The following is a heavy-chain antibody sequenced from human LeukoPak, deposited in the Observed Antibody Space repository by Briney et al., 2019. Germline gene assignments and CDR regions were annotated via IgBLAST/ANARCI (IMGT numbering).Heavy chain of an antibody. D-gene: IGHD3-10*01. V-gene: IGHV3-64*01. Sequence: GGSLRLSCAASGFTFSSYAMHWVRQAPGKGLEYVSAISSNGGSTYYANSVKGRFTISRDNSKNPLYLQMNSLRAEDTAVYYCAKLGFGETDTLDYWGQGTLVTVSS. CDR2: ISSNGGST. J-gene: IGHJ4*02. CDR3: AKLGFGETDTLDY. CDR1: GFTFSSYA.